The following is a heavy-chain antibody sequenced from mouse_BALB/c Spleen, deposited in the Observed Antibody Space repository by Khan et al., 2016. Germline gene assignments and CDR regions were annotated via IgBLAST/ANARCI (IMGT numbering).Heavy chain of an antibody. J-gene: IGHJ3*01. CDR1: GFSLTSSG. CDR3: ARGVPFAY. V-gene: IGHV2-2*02. CDR2: IWSGGGT. D-gene: IGHD2-14*01. Sequence: QVQLKESGPGLVQPSQSLSITCTVSGFSLTSSGVHWVRQSPGKGLEWLGVIWSGGGTAYNAAFLSRLSISKDNSKSQVFFKMNSRQANYTAIYYCARGVPFAYWGQGTLVTVAA.